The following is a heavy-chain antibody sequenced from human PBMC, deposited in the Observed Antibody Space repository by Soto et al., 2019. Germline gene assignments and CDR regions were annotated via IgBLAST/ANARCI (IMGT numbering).Heavy chain of an antibody. Sequence: HPGGSLRLSCAASGFTFSSYAMSWVRQAPGKGLEWVSAISGSGGSTYYADSVKGRFTISRDNSRNTLYLQMNSLRAEDTAVYYCAKYIAASPYYYYMDVWGKGTTVTVSS. J-gene: IGHJ6*03. D-gene: IGHD6-13*01. CDR2: ISGSGGST. CDR1: GFTFSSYA. V-gene: IGHV3-23*01. CDR3: AKYIAASPYYYYMDV.